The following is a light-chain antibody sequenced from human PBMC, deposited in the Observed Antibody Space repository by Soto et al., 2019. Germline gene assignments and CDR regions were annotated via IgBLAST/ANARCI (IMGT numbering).Light chain of an antibody. V-gene: IGKV1-5*03. Sequence: DIQMTQSPSTLSASVGDRVTITCRASQSIRPWLAWYQQKPGKAPKLLIYKASSLEIGVPSRFSGSGSGTEFTLTISGLQPDDFATYSCQQYNSYPRTFGKGTKVEIK. J-gene: IGKJ1*01. CDR2: KAS. CDR3: QQYNSYPRT. CDR1: QSIRPW.